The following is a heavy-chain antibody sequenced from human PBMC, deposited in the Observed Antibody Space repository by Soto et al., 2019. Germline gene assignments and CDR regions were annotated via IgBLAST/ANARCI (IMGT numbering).Heavy chain of an antibody. CDR3: AGAATGDDDY. J-gene: IGHJ4*02. Sequence: QVQLVQSGAEVKKPGASVKVSCKASGYSFTSYRISWVRQAPGQGLEWMGWISASNGDTKYAQKLEDRVTMTTDTPTTTAYRELRSLRSADAAVFFCAGAATGDDDYGGQGTLITVSS. V-gene: IGHV1-18*01. CDR2: ISASNGDT. D-gene: IGHD3-10*01. CDR1: GYSFTSYR.